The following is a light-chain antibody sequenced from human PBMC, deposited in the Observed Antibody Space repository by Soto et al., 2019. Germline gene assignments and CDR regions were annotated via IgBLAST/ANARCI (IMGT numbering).Light chain of an antibody. J-gene: IGLJ2*01. CDR3: QSYDSSLSGPVV. CDR1: SSNIGAGYD. CDR2: GTS. V-gene: IGLV1-40*01. Sequence: QSVLTQPPSVSGAPGQRVTISCTGSSSNIGAGYDVPWYQQLPGTAPKLLIYGTSNRPSGVPDRFSGSKSGTSASLAITGLQAEDEADYYCQSYDSSLSGPVVFGGGTKLTVL.